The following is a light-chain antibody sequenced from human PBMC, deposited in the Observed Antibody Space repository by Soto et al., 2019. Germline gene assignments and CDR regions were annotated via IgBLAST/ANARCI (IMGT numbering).Light chain of an antibody. CDR2: DTS. Sequence: EIVVTQSPATLSVSPGERATLSCRASQSVSSNLAWYQQKPGQAPRLLINDTSTRATGIPARFSGSRSGTEFPLTISSLQSEDFAVYYCQQNSDWPPTFGQGTKVEIK. CDR3: QQNSDWPPT. V-gene: IGKV3-15*01. CDR1: QSVSSN. J-gene: IGKJ1*01.